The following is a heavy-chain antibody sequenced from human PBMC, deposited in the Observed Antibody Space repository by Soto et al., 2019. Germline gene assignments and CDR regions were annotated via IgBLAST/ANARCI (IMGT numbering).Heavy chain of an antibody. CDR3: VRGGVGAVDP. Sequence: QVQLQESGPGLVKPSETLSLTCTVSGGSVSSGSYYWSWIRQPPGKGLEWIGYIYYSGSTNYNPSLKSRVTISVDTSKNQFSLKLSSVTAADTAVYYCVRGGVGAVDPWGQGTLVTVSS. D-gene: IGHD1-26*01. V-gene: IGHV4-61*01. CDR1: GGSVSSGSYY. J-gene: IGHJ5*02. CDR2: IYYSGST.